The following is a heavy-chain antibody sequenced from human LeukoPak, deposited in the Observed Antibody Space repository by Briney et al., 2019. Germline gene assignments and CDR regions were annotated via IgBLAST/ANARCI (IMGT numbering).Heavy chain of an antibody. CDR3: AVHSRYYYDSSGYLDY. CDR1: GYTFTSYA. V-gene: IGHV1-69*13. CDR2: IIPIFGTA. Sequence: GASVKVSCKASGYTFTSYAISWVRQAPGQGLEWMGGIIPIFGTANYAQKFQGRVTITADESTSTAYMELSSLRSEDTAVYYCAVHSRYYYDSSGYLDYWGQGTLVTVSS. D-gene: IGHD3-22*01. J-gene: IGHJ4*02.